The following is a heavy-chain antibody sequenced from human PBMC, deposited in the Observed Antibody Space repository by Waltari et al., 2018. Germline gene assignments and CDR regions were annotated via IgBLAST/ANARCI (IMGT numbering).Heavy chain of an antibody. CDR3: ARGAPLSGSYPDY. CDR1: GFTLRSYS. V-gene: IGHV3-48*01. CDR2: ISSSSSTI. Sequence: EVQLVESGGGLVQPGGSLRLYCAASGFTLRSYSMNWVRTAPGKGLEWVSYISSSSSTIYYADSVKGRFTISRDNAKNSLYLQMNSLRAEDTAVYYCARGAPLSGSYPDYWGQGTLVTVSS. D-gene: IGHD1-26*01. J-gene: IGHJ4*02.